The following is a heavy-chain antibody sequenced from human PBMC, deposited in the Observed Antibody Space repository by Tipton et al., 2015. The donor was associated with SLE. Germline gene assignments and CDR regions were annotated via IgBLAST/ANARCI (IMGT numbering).Heavy chain of an antibody. D-gene: IGHD2-2*01. CDR2: INHSGST. J-gene: IGHJ4*02. CDR1: GGSFSGYY. V-gene: IGHV4-34*01. CDR3: ASCSSTSCSFDY. Sequence: LRLSCAVYGGSFSGYYWSWIRQPPGKGLEWIGEINHSGSTNYNPSLKSRVTISVDTSKNQFSLKLSSVTAAGTAVYYCASCSSTSCSFDYWGQGTLVTVSS.